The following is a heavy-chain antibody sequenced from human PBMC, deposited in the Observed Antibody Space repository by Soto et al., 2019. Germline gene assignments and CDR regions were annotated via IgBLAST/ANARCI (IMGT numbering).Heavy chain of an antibody. CDR1: GFSFIDYA. J-gene: IGHJ5*02. CDR2: IGGRGGNA. Sequence: GVTLRLSCAASGFSFIDYAINWVRQVPGRGLEYVAGIGGRGGNAFYADSMKGRFSISRDNSKNTVYLHMHNLRVDDSAMYYCAKARHSGDFAGSYDSWGQGTLVIVSS. V-gene: IGHV3-23*01. D-gene: IGHD2-21*02. CDR3: AKARHSGDFAGSYDS.